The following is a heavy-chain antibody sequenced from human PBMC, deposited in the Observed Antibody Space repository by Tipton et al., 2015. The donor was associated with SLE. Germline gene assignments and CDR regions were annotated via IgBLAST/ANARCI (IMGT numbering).Heavy chain of an antibody. Sequence: TLSLTCTVSGGSITNTIYYWGWIRQPPGKGLEWIGTIYYSGTTYYNPSLKSRVTISVDTSRNQFSLNLNSVTAADTAVYYCARGEGYYGSGSYQGWFDPWGQGTLVTVSS. J-gene: IGHJ5*02. CDR1: GGSITNTIYY. CDR3: ARGEGYYGSGSYQGWFDP. D-gene: IGHD3-10*01. CDR2: IYYSGTT. V-gene: IGHV4-39*01.